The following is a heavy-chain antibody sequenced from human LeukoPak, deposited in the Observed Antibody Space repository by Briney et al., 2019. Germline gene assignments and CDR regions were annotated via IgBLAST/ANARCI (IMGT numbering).Heavy chain of an antibody. CDR3: AKLSGSYDGGYY. CDR1: GLTFSSHW. D-gene: IGHD1-26*01. J-gene: IGHJ4*02. CDR2: ITNDGSST. V-gene: IGHV3-74*01. Sequence: GGSLRLSCAASGLTFSSHWMHWVRQAPGKGLVWVSRITNDGSSTTYADSVKGRFTISRDNSKNTLYLQMNSLRAEDTAVYYCAKLSGSYDGGYYWGQGTLVTVSS.